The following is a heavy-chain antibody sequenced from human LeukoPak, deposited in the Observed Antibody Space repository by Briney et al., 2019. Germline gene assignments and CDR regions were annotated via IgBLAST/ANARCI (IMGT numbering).Heavy chain of an antibody. CDR3: AIWNIWTGDCFDF. Sequence: SSETLSVTCAVYGGSIPGYYWSWVRPTPGGGLEWVGEIHDTGATSYNPSLKCRATISTHTTKNQFSRRLSSVTAADTAVFCCAIWNIWTGDCFDFCGQGALVTVSS. V-gene: IGHV4-34*01. CDR2: IHDTGAT. J-gene: IGHJ4*02. CDR1: GGSIPGYY. D-gene: IGHD3-9*01.